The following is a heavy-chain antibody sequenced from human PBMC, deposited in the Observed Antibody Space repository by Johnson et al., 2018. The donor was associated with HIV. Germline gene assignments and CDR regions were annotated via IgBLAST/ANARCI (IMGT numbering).Heavy chain of an antibody. Sequence: VQLVESGGGLVKPGGSLRLSCAASGFTFSNAWMTWVRQAPGKGLECVGRIKSKTDGGTTDYAAIVKGRFSISRDDSKNTLYLQMNSLKTEDTAVYYCTTEDSSGYNSLGAFDIWGPGTMVTVSS. V-gene: IGHV3-15*01. CDR2: IKSKTDGGTT. D-gene: IGHD3-22*01. CDR3: TTEDSSGYNSLGAFDI. J-gene: IGHJ3*02. CDR1: GFTFSNAW.